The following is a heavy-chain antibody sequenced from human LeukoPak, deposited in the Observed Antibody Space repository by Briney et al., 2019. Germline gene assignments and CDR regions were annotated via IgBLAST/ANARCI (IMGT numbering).Heavy chain of an antibody. CDR3: ARDREGRGSGWLFDY. D-gene: IGHD6-19*01. V-gene: IGHV4-59*01. Sequence: SETLSLTCTVSVGSISSYYWSWIRQPPGKGLEWIGYIYYSGSTNYNPSLKSRVTISVDTSKNQFSLKLSSVTAADTAVYYCARDREGRGSGWLFDYWGQGTLVTVSS. J-gene: IGHJ4*02. CDR1: VGSISSYY. CDR2: IYYSGST.